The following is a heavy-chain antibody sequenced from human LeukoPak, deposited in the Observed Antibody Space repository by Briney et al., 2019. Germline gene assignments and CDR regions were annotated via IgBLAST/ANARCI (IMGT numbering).Heavy chain of an antibody. V-gene: IGHV3-11*01. Sequence: PGGSLRLSCAASGFTFSDYYMSWIRQAPGKGLEWVSYISSSGSTIYYADSVKGRFTISRDNAKNSLYLQMNSLRVEDTALYYCAKDKWSGAVKFNWFDPWGQGTLVTVSS. CDR1: GFTFSDYY. CDR2: ISSSGSTI. J-gene: IGHJ5*02. CDR3: AKDKWSGAVKFNWFDP. D-gene: IGHD6-19*01.